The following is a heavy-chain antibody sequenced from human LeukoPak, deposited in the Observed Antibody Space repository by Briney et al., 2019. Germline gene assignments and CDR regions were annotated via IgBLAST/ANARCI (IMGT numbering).Heavy chain of an antibody. J-gene: IGHJ4*02. CDR3: AMFRGYFDY. CDR2: IYYSGST. V-gene: IGHV4-61*01. D-gene: IGHD3-10*02. Sequence: SETLSLTCTVSGGSLSSSSYYWGWIRQPPGEGLEWIGYIYYSGSTNYNPSLKSRVTISVDTSKNQFSLKLSSVTAADTAVYYCAMFRGYFDYWGQGTLVTVSS. CDR1: GGSLSSSSYY.